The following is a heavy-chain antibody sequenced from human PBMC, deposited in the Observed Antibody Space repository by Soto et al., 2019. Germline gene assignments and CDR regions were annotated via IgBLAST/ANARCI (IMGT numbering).Heavy chain of an antibody. CDR1: GGSTSSDNY. CDR2: IYYSGNT. D-gene: IGHD3-16*01. CDR3: AREGGESSDGLYYFDS. Sequence: QVQLQESGPGLVKPSQTLSLTCTVSGGSTSSDNYWSWIRQPPGEGLEWIGHIYYSGNTDYNPSLKSRLAISTDTSKNQFSLKLSSVTAADTAVYFCAREGGESSDGLYYFDSWGQGSLVTVSS. V-gene: IGHV4-30-4*01. J-gene: IGHJ4*02.